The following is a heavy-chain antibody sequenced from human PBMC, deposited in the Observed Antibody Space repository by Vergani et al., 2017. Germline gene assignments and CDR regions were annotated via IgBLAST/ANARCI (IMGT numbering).Heavy chain of an antibody. Sequence: QVQLVQSGAEVRKPGASVKVSCKASGYPFTSYSLHWVRQDPGQGLEWMGIINPSGGSTSYAQKFQGRVTMTRDTSTSTVYMELSSLRSEDTAVYYCARGVVTATYDAFDIWGQGTVVTVSS. V-gene: IGHV1-46*01. CDR3: ARGVVTATYDAFDI. D-gene: IGHD2-21*02. J-gene: IGHJ3*02. CDR1: GYPFTSYS. CDR2: INPSGGST.